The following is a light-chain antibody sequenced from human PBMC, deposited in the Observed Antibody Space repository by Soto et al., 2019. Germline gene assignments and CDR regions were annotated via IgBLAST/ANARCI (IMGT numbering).Light chain of an antibody. CDR2: LNRDGRH. CDR3: QTWGTGILI. V-gene: IGLV4-69*01. J-gene: IGLJ2*01. CDR1: SGHSDYA. Sequence: QPVLTQSPSASASLGASVKLTCTLSSGHSDYAIAWPQQQPEQGPRYLMKLNRDGRHRTGVGIPNRFSGSSSGAERYLTISSLQSEDEADYYCQTWGTGILIFGGGTKLTVL.